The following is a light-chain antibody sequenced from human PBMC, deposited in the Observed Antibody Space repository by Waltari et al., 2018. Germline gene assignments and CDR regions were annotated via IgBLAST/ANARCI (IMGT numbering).Light chain of an antibody. CDR1: QDLSNY. CDR2: DAS. V-gene: IGKV1-33*01. CDR3: QQYDNLPIT. Sequence: DIQMTQSPSSLSASVGDSVTITCQASQDLSNYLNWYQQKPGKAPKLLIYDASNLETGVPSRFSGSGSGTDFTFTISSLQPEDIATYYCQQYDNLPITFGPGTKVDIK. J-gene: IGKJ3*01.